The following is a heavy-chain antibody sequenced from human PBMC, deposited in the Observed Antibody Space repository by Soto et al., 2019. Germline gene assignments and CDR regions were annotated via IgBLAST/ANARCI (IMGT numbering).Heavy chain of an antibody. J-gene: IGHJ4*02. CDR1: GYTFTSYH. CDR3: ARASPPPRA. Sequence: QVQLGQSGAEVKKPGASVKVSCKASGYTFTSYHITWGRKAPGQGLEWMGWISAYNGNPNYSQQLQGRVTMTTDTSTSTAYMKLLSMRSDDTDVYYGARASPPPRAWGQGTLVTFSS. V-gene: IGHV1-18*01. CDR2: ISAYNGNP.